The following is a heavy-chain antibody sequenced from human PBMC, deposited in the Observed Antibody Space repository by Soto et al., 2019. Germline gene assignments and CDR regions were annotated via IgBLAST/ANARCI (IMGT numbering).Heavy chain of an antibody. CDR3: AKARVTTVTTKTFDY. J-gene: IGHJ4*02. CDR2: LSASGTST. V-gene: IGHV3-23*01. Sequence: EVQLLESGGGLVQPGGSLRLSCAPSGFTFSSYAMSWVRQAPGKGLEWVSALSASGTSTYYADSVKGRFTISRDNSKNALYLQLYSLEAEDRAIYYCAKARVTTVTTKTFDYGGQGALVTVSS. CDR1: GFTFSSYA. D-gene: IGHD4-17*01.